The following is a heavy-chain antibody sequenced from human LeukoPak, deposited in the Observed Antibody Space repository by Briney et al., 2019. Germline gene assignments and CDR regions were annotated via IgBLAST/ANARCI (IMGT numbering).Heavy chain of an antibody. V-gene: IGHV5-51*01. CDR2: IYPGDSDT. D-gene: IGHD2-15*01. Sequence: GESLKISCKGSGYRFTSYWIGWVRQMPGKGLEWMGIIYPGDSDTRYSPSFQGQVTISADKSTSTAYLQWSSLKASDTAMYYCARLLGYCSGGSCYMLDYWGQGTLVTVSS. CDR3: ARLLGYCSGGSCYMLDY. CDR1: GYRFTSYW. J-gene: IGHJ4*02.